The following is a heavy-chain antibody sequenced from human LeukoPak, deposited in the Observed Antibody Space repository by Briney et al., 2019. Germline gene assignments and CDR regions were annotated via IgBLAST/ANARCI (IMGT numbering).Heavy chain of an antibody. CDR3: ARAPPYCSGGSCYSGSWFDP. Sequence: ASVKVSCKASGYTFTSYGISWVRQAPGQGLEWMGWISAYNGSTNYAQKLQGRVTMTTDTSTSTAYMELRSLRSDDTAVYYCARAPPYCSGGSCYSGSWFDPWGQGTLVTVSS. CDR2: ISAYNGST. V-gene: IGHV1-18*01. J-gene: IGHJ5*02. D-gene: IGHD2-15*01. CDR1: GYTFTSYG.